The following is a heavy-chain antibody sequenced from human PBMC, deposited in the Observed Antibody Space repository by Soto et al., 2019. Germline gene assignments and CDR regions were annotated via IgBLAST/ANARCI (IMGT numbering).Heavy chain of an antibody. D-gene: IGHD2-15*01. CDR3: ASGILNY. Sequence: QVQLQQWGAGLLKPSETLSLTCAVYGGPFSGYYWSWIRQPPGKGLEWIGEINHSGSTNYNPSLKSRVTISVDTSKHQFSLKLSSVTAADTAVYYCASGILNYWGQGTLVTVSS. CDR1: GGPFSGYY. J-gene: IGHJ4*02. V-gene: IGHV4-34*01. CDR2: INHSGST.